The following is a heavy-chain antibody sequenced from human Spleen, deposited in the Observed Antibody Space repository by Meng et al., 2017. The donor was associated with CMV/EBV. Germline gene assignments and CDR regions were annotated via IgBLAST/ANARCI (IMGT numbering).Heavy chain of an antibody. V-gene: IGHV3-23*01. D-gene: IGHD3-10*01. CDR3: ARDLWDGSGSFPSHY. J-gene: IGHJ4*02. CDR1: GFSFSSNA. Sequence: GESLKISCAASGFSFSSNAMTWVRQAPGKGLEWVSSISKSGSDAYYADSVKGRFTISRDNSKNTLYLQMNSLRAEDTAVYYCARDLWDGSGSFPSHYWGQGTLVTVSS. CDR2: ISKSGSDA.